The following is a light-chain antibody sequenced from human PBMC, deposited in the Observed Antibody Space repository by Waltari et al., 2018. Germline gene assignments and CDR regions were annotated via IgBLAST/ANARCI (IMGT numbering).Light chain of an antibody. V-gene: IGLV2-14*01. J-gene: IGLJ1*01. CDR3: ISYTSRTTYV. CDR2: YVS. Sequence: QSALTQPASVSGSPGQSITIPCPRTSSDIGGFDHVPWSQQHPGKVPTIVIHYVSQRPSGVSNRFSGSKSGNTASLTISGLQAEDEADYYCISYTSRTTYVFGTGTKVTVL. CDR1: SSDIGGFDH.